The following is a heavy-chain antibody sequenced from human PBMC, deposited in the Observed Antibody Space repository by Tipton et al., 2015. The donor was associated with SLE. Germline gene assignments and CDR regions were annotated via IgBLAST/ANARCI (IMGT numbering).Heavy chain of an antibody. J-gene: IGHJ4*02. Sequence: SLRLSCAASGFTFSNFAMSWVRRAPGKGLEWVSAITGSGDRTYYIDSVKGRFTISRDNSKNSLYLQMNGLRAEDTAVYYCARSPVDYWNGYSAWGQGTLVAVSS. D-gene: IGHD3-3*01. CDR2: ITGSGDRT. CDR3: ARSPVDYWNGYSA. CDR1: GFTFSNFA. V-gene: IGHV3-23*01.